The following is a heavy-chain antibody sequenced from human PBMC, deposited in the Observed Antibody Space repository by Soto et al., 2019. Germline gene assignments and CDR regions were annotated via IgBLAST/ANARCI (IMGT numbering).Heavy chain of an antibody. CDR2: VNAYNGNT. CDR3: AREAVSGRTGFDY. D-gene: IGHD6-19*01. Sequence: QVPLVQSGAEVKKPGASVKVSCKASGYTFTSYGISWVRQAPGQGLEWMGWVNAYNGNTNYAQKFQGRVTMTTDTSTRTAHMELRSLRSADAAVYYCAREAVSGRTGFDYGGQGTLVTVSS. CDR1: GYTFTSYG. J-gene: IGHJ4*02. V-gene: IGHV1-18*01.